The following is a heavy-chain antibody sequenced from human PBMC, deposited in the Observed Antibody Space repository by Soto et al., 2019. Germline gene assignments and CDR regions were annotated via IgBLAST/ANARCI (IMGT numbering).Heavy chain of an antibody. J-gene: IGHJ5*02. V-gene: IGHV3-33*01. CDR2: IWYDGSNK. Sequence: GGSLRLSCAASGFTFSSDGMHWVLQAPGKGLEWVAVIWYDGSNKYYADSVKGRFTISRDNSKNTLYLQMNSLRAEDTAVYYCARDRSKYYYDSSGYYPWGQGTLVTVSS. CDR1: GFTFSSDG. D-gene: IGHD3-22*01. CDR3: ARDRSKYYYDSSGYYP.